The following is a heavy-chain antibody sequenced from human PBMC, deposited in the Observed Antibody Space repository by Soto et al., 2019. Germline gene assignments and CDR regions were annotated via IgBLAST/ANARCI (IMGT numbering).Heavy chain of an antibody. CDR3: ARRTGGASCFDF. CDR2: INPGGGST. J-gene: IGHJ4*02. CDR1: GYTFSKYY. V-gene: IGHV1-46*01. Sequence: QVQLVQSGAEVRKPGASVKISCKASGYTFSKYYIHWVRQAPGQGLEWMGLINPGGGSTTYAQKVQGRVTMTRETSTSTVYMEVSSLRSEDTAMYFCARRTGGASCFDFWGQGTLVTVSS. D-gene: IGHD1-26*01.